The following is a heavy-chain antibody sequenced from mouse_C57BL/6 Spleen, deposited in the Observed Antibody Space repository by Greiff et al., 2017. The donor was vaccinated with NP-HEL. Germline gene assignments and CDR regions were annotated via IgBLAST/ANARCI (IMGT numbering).Heavy chain of an antibody. CDR2: IYPGDGDT. CDR1: GYAFSSSW. Sequence: VQLQQSGPELVKPGASVKISCKASGYAFSSSWMNWVKQRPGKGLEWIGRIYPGDGDTNYNGKFKGKATLTADKSSSTAYMQLSSLTSEDSAVYFCARSEDYDYDGGRGFAYWGQGTLVTVSA. V-gene: IGHV1-82*01. D-gene: IGHD2-4*01. CDR3: ARSEDYDYDGGRGFAY. J-gene: IGHJ3*01.